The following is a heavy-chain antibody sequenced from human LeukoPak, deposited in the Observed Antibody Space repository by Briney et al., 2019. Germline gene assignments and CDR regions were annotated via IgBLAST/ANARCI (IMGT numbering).Heavy chain of an antibody. CDR2: INHSGST. V-gene: IGHV4-34*01. J-gene: IGHJ5*02. Sequence: PSETLSLTCAVYGGSFSGYYWSWIRQPPGKGLEWIGEINHSGSTNYNPSLKSRVTISVDTSKNQFSLKLSSVTAADTAVYYCASEAYYYDSSGYGNWFDPWGQGTLVTVSS. CDR1: GGSFSGYY. CDR3: ASEAYYYDSSGYGNWFDP. D-gene: IGHD3-22*01.